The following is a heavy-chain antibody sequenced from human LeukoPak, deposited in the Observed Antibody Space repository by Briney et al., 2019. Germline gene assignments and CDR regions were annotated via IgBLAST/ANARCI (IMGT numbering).Heavy chain of an antibody. Sequence: GGSLRLSCAASGFTFRSYAMQWVRQAPGKGLEWVSYITYNSGTIFYADSVKGRFTISRDNAKNSLYLQMNSLRDEDTAVYYCARDTRPDDTNDYWGQGTLVTVSS. V-gene: IGHV3-48*02. CDR2: ITYNSGTI. CDR1: GFTFRSYA. D-gene: IGHD3-22*01. J-gene: IGHJ4*02. CDR3: ARDTRPDDTNDY.